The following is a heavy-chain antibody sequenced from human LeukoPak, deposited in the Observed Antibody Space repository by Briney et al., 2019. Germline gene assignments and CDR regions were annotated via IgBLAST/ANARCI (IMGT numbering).Heavy chain of an antibody. V-gene: IGHV3-23*01. CDR3: AKSGPSNPTYCGGDCYLDYFDY. CDR1: GFTFSSYA. CDR2: ISGSGGST. Sequence: GGSLRLSCAASGFTFSSYAMSWVRQAPGKGLEWVSAISGSGGSTYYADSVKGRFTISRDNSKNTLYLQMNSLRAEDTAVYYCAKSGPSNPTYCGGDCYLDYFDYWGQGTLVTVSS. D-gene: IGHD2-21*02. J-gene: IGHJ4*02.